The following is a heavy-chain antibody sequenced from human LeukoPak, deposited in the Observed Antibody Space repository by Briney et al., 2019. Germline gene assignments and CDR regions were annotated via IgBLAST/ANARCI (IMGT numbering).Heavy chain of an antibody. D-gene: IGHD2-8*01. J-gene: IGHJ4*02. CDR1: GFTFSSYT. CDR3: ARDGPNGALDY. Sequence: PGGSLRLSCTASGFTFSSYTMHWVRQAPGKGLEWVAVIWYDGSNEYYADSVKGRFTISRDNSKNTLYLQMNSLRAEDTAIYYCARDGPNGALDYWSQGTLVTVSS. CDR2: IWYDGSNE. V-gene: IGHV3-33*08.